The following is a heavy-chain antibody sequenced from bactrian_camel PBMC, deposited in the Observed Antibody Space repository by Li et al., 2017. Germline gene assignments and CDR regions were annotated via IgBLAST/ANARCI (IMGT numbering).Heavy chain of an antibody. J-gene: IGHJ4*01. CDR3: AADPRNGAPCVSTTRLEEAYHY. CDR1: GRTYCSFD. V-gene: IGHV3S53*01. CDR2: IESGGST. D-gene: IGHD7*01. Sequence: QLVESGGGTVQTGGSLRLSCAVSGRTYCSFDMSWYRQVPGKEREGVAVIESGGSTSYAASVEGRFTISRDNAESTSYLEMNSLKPEDSAMYYCAADPRNGAPCVSTTRLEEAYHYWGLGTQVTVS.